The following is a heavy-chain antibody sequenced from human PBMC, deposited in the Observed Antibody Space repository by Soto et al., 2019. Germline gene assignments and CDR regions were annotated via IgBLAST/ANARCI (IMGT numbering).Heavy chain of an antibody. D-gene: IGHD3-9*01. J-gene: IGHJ6*02. Sequence: QVQLVQSGAEVKKPGSSVKVSCKASGGTLSSYAIRWVRQAPGQGLEWMGGTIPIFGTANYAQKFQGRVTITADESTSTAYMELSSLRSEDTAVYYCARVKRRTGRPQPPVYGMDVWGQGTTVTVSS. CDR2: TIPIFGTA. V-gene: IGHV1-69*01. CDR3: ARVKRRTGRPQPPVYGMDV. CDR1: GGTLSSYA.